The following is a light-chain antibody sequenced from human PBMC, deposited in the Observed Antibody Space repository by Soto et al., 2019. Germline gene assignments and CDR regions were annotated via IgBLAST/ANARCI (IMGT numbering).Light chain of an antibody. J-gene: IGLJ3*02. CDR2: STN. CDR3: VLYMGSGTWV. CDR1: SGSVSNSYY. V-gene: IGLV8-61*01. Sequence: QTVVTQEPSFSVSPGGTVTLTCGLNSGSVSNSYYPSWYQQTPGQAPRTLIYSTNTRSSEVPDRFSGSILGNKAALTITGAQADDESDYYCVLYMGSGTWVFGGGTKLTVL.